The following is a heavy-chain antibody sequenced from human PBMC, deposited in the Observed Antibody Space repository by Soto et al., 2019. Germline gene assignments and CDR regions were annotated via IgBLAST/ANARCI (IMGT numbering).Heavy chain of an antibody. V-gene: IGHV1-69*08. CDR3: AKVGGTTSSNWFAP. CDR2: IIPILGRA. J-gene: IGHJ5*02. Sequence: QVQLVQSGAEVKKPGSSVKLSCKASGGPFSSYHISWVRQAPGQGLEWVGRIIPILGRANNAQHFQGRVTITADTSTNTAYMELSSLTSEATAVYYCAKVGGTTSSNWFAPWGHGTLVTVSS. CDR1: GGPFSSYH. D-gene: IGHD2-2*01.